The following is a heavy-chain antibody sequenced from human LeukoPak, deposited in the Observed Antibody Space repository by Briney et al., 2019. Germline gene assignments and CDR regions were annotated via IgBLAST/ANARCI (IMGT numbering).Heavy chain of an antibody. CDR1: GFPFSTLG. J-gene: IGHJ4*01. D-gene: IGHD1-14*01. CDR3: VSPVFINF. V-gene: IGHV3-64D*06. CDR2: IGSDGDGT. Sequence: GGSLRLSCSTSGFPFSTLGMHWVRQAPGKGLEHVSTIGSDGDGTYYADSVKDRFIISRDNSKNAVYLQMSSLRPEDTAVYYCVSPVFINFWGQGTLVTVSS.